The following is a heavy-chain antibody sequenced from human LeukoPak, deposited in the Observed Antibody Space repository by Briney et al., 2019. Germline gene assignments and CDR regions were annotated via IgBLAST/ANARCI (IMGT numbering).Heavy chain of an antibody. Sequence: GASVKVSCKASGYTFTGYYMHWVRQAPGQGLEWMGRINPNSGGTNYAQKFQGRVTMTRDTSISTAYMELSRLRSDDTAVYYCARDRIQRDYYYGMDVWGQGTTVTVSS. D-gene: IGHD1-1*01. CDR1: GYTFTGYY. CDR3: ARDRIQRDYYYGMDV. CDR2: INPNSGGT. J-gene: IGHJ6*02. V-gene: IGHV1-2*06.